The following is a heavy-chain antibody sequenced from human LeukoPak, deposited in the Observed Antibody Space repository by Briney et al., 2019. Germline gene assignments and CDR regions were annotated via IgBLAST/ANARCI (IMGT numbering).Heavy chain of an antibody. CDR1: GGSISSYY. CDR2: IYYSGST. J-gene: IGHJ4*02. Sequence: SETLSLTCTVSGGSISSYYWSWIRQPPGKGLEWIGYIYYSGSTNYNPSLKSRVTISVDTSKNQFSLKLSSVTAADTAVYYCAKGTHSIPETGGGIDYGDYGVLWNYWGQGTLVTVSS. V-gene: IGHV4-59*08. D-gene: IGHD4-17*01. CDR3: AKGTHSIPETGGGIDYGDYGVLWNY.